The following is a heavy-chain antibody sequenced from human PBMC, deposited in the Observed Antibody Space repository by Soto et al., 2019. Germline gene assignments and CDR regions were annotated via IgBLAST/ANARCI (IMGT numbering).Heavy chain of an antibody. CDR3: ARDDDAFDI. V-gene: IGHV1-2*04. CDR2: INPNSGGT. J-gene: IGHJ3*02. Sequence: QVQLVQSGAEVKKPGASVKVSCKASGYTFTGYYMHWVRQAPGQGLEWMGWINPNSGGTNYAQKCQGWVTMTRDTSISTAYMELSRLRSDDTAVDYCARDDDAFDIWGQGTMVTVSA. CDR1: GYTFTGYY.